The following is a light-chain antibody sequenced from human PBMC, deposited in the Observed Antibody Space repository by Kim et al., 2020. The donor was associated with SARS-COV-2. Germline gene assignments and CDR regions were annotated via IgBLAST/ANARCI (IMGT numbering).Light chain of an antibody. V-gene: IGKV3-11*01. CDR1: QSVSSY. CDR3: QQRSNWPLT. J-gene: IGKJ4*01. Sequence: WSPGESATLSCGASQSVSSYLAWYQQKPGQAPRLLIYDASNRATGIPARFSGSGSGTDFTLTISSLEPEDFAVYYCQQRSNWPLTFGGGTKVDIK. CDR2: DAS.